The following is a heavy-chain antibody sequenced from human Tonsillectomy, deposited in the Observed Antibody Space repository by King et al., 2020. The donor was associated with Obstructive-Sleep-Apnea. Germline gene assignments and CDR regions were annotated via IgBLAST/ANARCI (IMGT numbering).Heavy chain of an antibody. V-gene: IGHV3-30-3*01. Sequence: VQLVESGGGVVQPGRSLRLSCAASGFTFSSYAMHWVRQAPGKGLEWVAVTSYDGSNEYYADSGKGRFTISRDNSKNTLYLQMTSLSVEDTAVYFCARGRHDIVVLPAAIDYWGQGTLVTVSS. J-gene: IGHJ4*02. CDR2: TSYDGSNE. CDR1: GFTFSSYA. D-gene: IGHD2-2*01. CDR3: ARGRHDIVVLPAAIDY.